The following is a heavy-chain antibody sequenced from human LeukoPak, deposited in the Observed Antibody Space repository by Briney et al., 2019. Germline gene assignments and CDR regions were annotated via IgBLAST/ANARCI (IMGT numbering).Heavy chain of an antibody. J-gene: IGHJ4*02. V-gene: IGHV5-51*01. CDR3: ARLSNWDTIAAAGFDY. Sequence: GESLKISCKGSGYSFTSYWIGWVRQMPGKGLEWMGIIYPGDSDTRYSPSFQGQVTISADKSISTAYLQWSSLKASDTAMYYCARLSNWDTIAAAGFDYWGQGTLVAVSS. CDR2: IYPGDSDT. CDR1: GYSFTSYW. D-gene: IGHD6-13*01.